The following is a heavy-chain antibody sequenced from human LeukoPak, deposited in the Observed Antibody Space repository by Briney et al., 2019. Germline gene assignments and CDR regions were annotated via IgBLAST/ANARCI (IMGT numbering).Heavy chain of an antibody. D-gene: IGHD5-18*01. CDR1: GFTFSSYA. J-gene: IGHJ6*03. V-gene: IGHV3-23*01. Sequence: PGRSLRPSCAASGFTFSSYAMSWVRQAPGKGLEWVSAISGSGGSTYYADSVKGRFTISRDNSKNTLYLQMNSLGAEDTAVFYCARGYSRRNYYYYYMDVWGKGTTVTVSS. CDR3: ARGYSRRNYYYYYMDV. CDR2: ISGSGGST.